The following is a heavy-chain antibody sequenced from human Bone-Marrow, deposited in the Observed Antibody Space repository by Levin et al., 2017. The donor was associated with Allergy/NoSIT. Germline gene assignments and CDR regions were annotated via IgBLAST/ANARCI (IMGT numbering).Heavy chain of an antibody. CDR1: GFTFSSYW. Sequence: GESLKISCAASGFTFSSYWMSWVRQAPGKGLEWVANIKQDGSEKYYVDSVKGRFTISRDNAKNSLYLQMNSLRAEDTAVYYCASAGGLQLGVWGQGTLVTVSS. D-gene: IGHD5-24*01. V-gene: IGHV3-7*01. J-gene: IGHJ4*02. CDR3: ASAGGLQLGV. CDR2: IKQDGSEK.